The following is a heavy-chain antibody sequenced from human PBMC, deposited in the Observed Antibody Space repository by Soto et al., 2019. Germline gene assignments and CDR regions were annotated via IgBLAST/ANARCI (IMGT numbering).Heavy chain of an antibody. V-gene: IGHV4-30-4*01. CDR2: IYYSGST. CDR1: GGSISSGDYY. CDR3: ARTAMGDLGHYFDY. D-gene: IGHD5-18*01. J-gene: IGHJ4*02. Sequence: QVQLQESGPGLVKPSQTLSLTCTVSGGSISSGDYYWSWIRQPPGKGLEWIGYIYYSGSTYYNPSLKSRVTKSVDTSKNQCSLKRSSVTAADTAVYYCARTAMGDLGHYFDYWGQGTLVPVSS.